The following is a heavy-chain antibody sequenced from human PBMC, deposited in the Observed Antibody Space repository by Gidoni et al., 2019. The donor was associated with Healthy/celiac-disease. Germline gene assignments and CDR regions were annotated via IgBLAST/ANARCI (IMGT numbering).Heavy chain of an antibody. Sequence: QVQLVESGGGVVQPGRSLRPSCAASGFTFSSYGMHWVRQSSGKGLEWVAFKSYDGSNKYYADSVKGRFTISRDNSKNTLYLQMNSLRAEDTAVYYCAKGRWELLGEFDYWGQGTLVTVSS. J-gene: IGHJ4*02. CDR1: GFTFSSYG. CDR3: AKGRWELLGEFDY. CDR2: KSYDGSNK. V-gene: IGHV3-30*18. D-gene: IGHD1-26*01.